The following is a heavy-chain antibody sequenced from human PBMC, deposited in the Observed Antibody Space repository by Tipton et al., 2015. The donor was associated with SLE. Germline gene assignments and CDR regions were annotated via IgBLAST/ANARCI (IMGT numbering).Heavy chain of an antibody. Sequence: GSLRLSCAASGFTVSSNYMSWVRQAPGKGLEWVSVIYSCGSTYYADSVKGRFTISRDNSKNTLYLQLNSLKTEDTAVYYCTTGVHYDFWSGYYRNDYWGQGTLVTVSS. CDR2: IYSCGST. CDR1: GFTVSSNY. D-gene: IGHD3-3*01. J-gene: IGHJ4*02. CDR3: TTGVHYDFWSGYYRNDY. V-gene: IGHV3-66*01.